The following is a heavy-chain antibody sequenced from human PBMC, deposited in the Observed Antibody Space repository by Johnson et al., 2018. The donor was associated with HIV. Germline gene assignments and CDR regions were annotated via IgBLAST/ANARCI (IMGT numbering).Heavy chain of an antibody. J-gene: IGHJ3*02. D-gene: IGHD2/OR15-2a*01. V-gene: IGHV3-33*01. Sequence: AASGFTFSSYGMHWVRQAPGKGLEWVAVIWYDGSNKYYADSVKGRFTISRDNAKNSLYLQMNSLRAEDTAVYYCARDPFYGAFDIWGQGTMVTVSS. CDR2: IWYDGSNK. CDR1: GFTFSSYG. CDR3: ARDPFYGAFDI.